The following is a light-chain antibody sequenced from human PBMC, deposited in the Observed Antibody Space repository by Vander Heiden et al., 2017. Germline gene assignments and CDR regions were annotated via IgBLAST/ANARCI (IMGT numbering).Light chain of an antibody. V-gene: IGKV1-39*01. CDR3: QQSYNSPRT. CDR1: RSIASY. J-gene: IGKJ2*02. CDR2: AAY. Sequence: IPAPSSMSASVGDRVSITCQTSRSIASYLNWYQQKPGKAPKLLIYAAYTLQTGVPSRFNGRGSGTDFTLTISSLQAEDFATYYCQQSYNSPRTFGQGTKLEIK.